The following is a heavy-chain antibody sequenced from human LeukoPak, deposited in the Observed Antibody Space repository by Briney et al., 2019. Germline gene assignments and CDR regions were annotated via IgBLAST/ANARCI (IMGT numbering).Heavy chain of an antibody. Sequence: GGSLRLSCAASGFTVSSNYMSWVRQAPGKGLEWVSVIYSGGSTYYADSVKGRFTISRDNSKNTLYLQMNSLRAEDTAVYYCARGAEGSDYFDYWGQGTLVTVPS. D-gene: IGHD6-19*01. CDR1: GFTVSSNY. CDR2: IYSGGST. V-gene: IGHV3-66*01. CDR3: ARGAEGSDYFDY. J-gene: IGHJ4*02.